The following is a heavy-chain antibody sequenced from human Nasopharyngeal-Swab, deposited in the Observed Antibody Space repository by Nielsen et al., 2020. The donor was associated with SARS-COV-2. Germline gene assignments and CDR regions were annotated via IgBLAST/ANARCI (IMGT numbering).Heavy chain of an antibody. CDR2: IYHSGST. D-gene: IGHD2-2*01. CDR3: TSLVVPAAIPRNWFDP. V-gene: IGHV4-4*02. J-gene: IGHJ5*02. Sequence: SETLSLTCAVSGGSISSSNWWSWVRQPPGKGLEWIGEIYHSGSTNYNPSLKSRVTISVDKSKNQFSLKLSSVTAADTAVYYCTSLVVPAAIPRNWFDPWGQGTLVTVSS. CDR1: GGSISSSNW.